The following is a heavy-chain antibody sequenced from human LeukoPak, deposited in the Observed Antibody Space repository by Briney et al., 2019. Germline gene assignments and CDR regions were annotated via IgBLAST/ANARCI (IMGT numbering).Heavy chain of an antibody. CDR2: IYAAGTT. CDR3: ATNNGEHASVYYKGYFHR. J-gene: IGHJ1*01. V-gene: IGHV3-53*01. Sequence: GGSLRLSCAASGFTVSSNYMSWVRQAPGKGLYWVSIIYAAGTTYYADSVRGRFTISRDNSKNTLYLQMNSLRAEDTAVYYCATNNGEHASVYYKGYFHRWGQGTLLTVSS. D-gene: IGHD5/OR15-5a*01. CDR1: GFTVSSNY.